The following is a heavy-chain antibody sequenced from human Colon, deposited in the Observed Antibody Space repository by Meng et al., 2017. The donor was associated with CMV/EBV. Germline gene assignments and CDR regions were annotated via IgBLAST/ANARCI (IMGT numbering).Heavy chain of an antibody. CDR3: ASGGYCSGASCYAVFYSYGLDV. CDR2: IIPIFGTI. CDR1: GGSFSDYV. Sequence: SVKVSCKASGGSFSDYVISWVRQAPGQGLEWMGGIIPIFGTINYAQKFQGRVTINADASTNTAYMELSSLRSEDTAVYYCASGGYCSGASCYAVFYSYGLDVWGQGTTVTVSS. V-gene: IGHV1-69*13. D-gene: IGHD2-15*01. J-gene: IGHJ6*02.